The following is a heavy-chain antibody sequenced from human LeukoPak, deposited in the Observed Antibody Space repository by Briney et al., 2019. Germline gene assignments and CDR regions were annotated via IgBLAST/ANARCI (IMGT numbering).Heavy chain of an antibody. Sequence: GGSLRLSCAASGFTFSSYWMSWVRHAPGKGLEWMANIKQDGREKYYVDSVKGRLTISRDNAKNSLYLEMNSQRAEDTAVYYCARVGNRMVDFDIWGQGTMVTVSS. CDR3: ARVGNRMVDFDI. CDR2: IKQDGREK. J-gene: IGHJ3*02. D-gene: IGHD2-8*01. V-gene: IGHV3-7*01. CDR1: GFTFSSYW.